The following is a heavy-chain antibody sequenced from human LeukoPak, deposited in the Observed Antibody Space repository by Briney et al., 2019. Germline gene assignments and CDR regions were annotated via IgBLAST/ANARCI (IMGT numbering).Heavy chain of an antibody. CDR2: INHSGST. Sequence: PSETLSLTCALYVGSFRVYYWSWIRQPPGKGVEWGGEINHSGSTNYNPPLKSRVTISVDTSKNQFSLKLSSVTAADTAVYYCASLVRGVQYYYGMDVWGKGTTVTVSS. D-gene: IGHD3-10*01. CDR3: ASLVRGVQYYYGMDV. CDR1: VGSFRVYY. V-gene: IGHV4-34*01. J-gene: IGHJ6*04.